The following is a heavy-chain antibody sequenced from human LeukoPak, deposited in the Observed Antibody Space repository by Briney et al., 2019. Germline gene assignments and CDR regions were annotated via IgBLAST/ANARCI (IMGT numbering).Heavy chain of an antibody. D-gene: IGHD3-16*01. V-gene: IGHV3-74*01. Sequence: GGSLRLSCAASGFTFSSYWMHWVRQAPGKGLVWVSRINSDGSSTNYADSVKGRFTTSRDNAKNTLYLQMNGLRVEDTAVYYCARRLHTYAFDYWGQGTLVTVSS. CDR1: GFTFSSYW. J-gene: IGHJ4*02. CDR3: ARRLHTYAFDY. CDR2: INSDGSST.